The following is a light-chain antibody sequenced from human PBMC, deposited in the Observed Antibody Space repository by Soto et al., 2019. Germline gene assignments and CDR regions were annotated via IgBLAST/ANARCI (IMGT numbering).Light chain of an antibody. V-gene: IGKV1-5*03. CDR2: KAS. Sequence: DIQMTQSPSTLSASVGDRVTITCRASQSISNWLAWYQQQPGKAPKVLIYKASSLESGVPSRFSGSGSGTEFTLTISSLQPDYVATYYCQQYDGYPFTFGGGTQVEI. CDR3: QQYDGYPFT. J-gene: IGKJ4*01. CDR1: QSISNW.